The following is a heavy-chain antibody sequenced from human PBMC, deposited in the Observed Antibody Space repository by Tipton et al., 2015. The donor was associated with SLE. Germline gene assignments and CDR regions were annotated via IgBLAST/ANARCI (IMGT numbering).Heavy chain of an antibody. V-gene: IGHV3-21*03. CDR2: ISSSSSYI. CDR1: GFTFSSYS. J-gene: IGHJ4*02. CDR3: ARGYYGSGEFDY. Sequence: SLRLSCAASGFTFSSYSMNWVRQAPGKGLEWVSSISSSSSYIYYADSVKGRFTISRDNAKNSLYLQMNSLRAEDTAVYYCARGYYGSGEFDYWGQGTLVTVSS. D-gene: IGHD3-10*01.